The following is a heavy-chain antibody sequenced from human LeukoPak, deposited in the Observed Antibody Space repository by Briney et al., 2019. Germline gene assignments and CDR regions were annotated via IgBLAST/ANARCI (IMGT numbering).Heavy chain of an antibody. CDR1: GGSMRGYY. CDR3: ARVFGGGRGGWCDS. V-gene: IGHV4-59*01. D-gene: IGHD3-16*01. J-gene: IGHJ5*01. CDR2: IYYSGST. Sequence: SETLSLTCTVSGGSMRGYYWTWIRQPPGKGLEWIGYIYYSGSTNYNPSLKSRVTISVHTSKNQFSLNLSSVAAADTAVYYCARVFGGGRGGWCDSWRQPTLVADSS.